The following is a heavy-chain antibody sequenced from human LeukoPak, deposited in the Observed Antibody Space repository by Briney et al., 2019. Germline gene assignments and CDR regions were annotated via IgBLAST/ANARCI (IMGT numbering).Heavy chain of an antibody. Sequence: SGGSLRLSCAASGFTFSSYAMHWVRQAPGKGLEWVAVISYDGSNKYYADSVKGRFTISRDNSKNTLYLQMNSLRAEDTAVYYCATEGFPWGQGTLVTVSS. V-gene: IGHV3-30-3*01. CDR1: GFTFSSYA. CDR3: ATEGFP. CDR2: ISYDGSNK. J-gene: IGHJ5*02.